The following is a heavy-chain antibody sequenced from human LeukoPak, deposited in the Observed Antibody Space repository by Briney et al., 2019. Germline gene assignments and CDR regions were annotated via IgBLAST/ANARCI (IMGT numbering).Heavy chain of an antibody. CDR3: TTHTMRSQLSGSGPDFDY. D-gene: IGHD2-2*01. CDR2: IKSKTDGGTT. Sequence: GGSLRLSCAASGFTFSRYAMSWVRQAPGKGLEWVGRIKSKTDGGTTDYAAPVKGRFTISRDDSKNTLYLQMNSLKTEDTAVYYCTTHTMRSQLSGSGPDFDYWGQGTLVTVSS. J-gene: IGHJ4*02. CDR1: GFTFSRYA. V-gene: IGHV3-15*01.